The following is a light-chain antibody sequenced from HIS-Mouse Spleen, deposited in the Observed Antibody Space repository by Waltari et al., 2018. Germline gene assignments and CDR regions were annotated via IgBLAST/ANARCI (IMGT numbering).Light chain of an antibody. J-gene: IGKJ3*01. CDR1: QSVSSH. CDR2: DAS. CDR3: QQRSNWPP. V-gene: IGKV3-11*01. Sequence: DIVLTQSPATLPLSPGERATLSCRASQSVSSHLAWYQQKPGQAPRLLIYDASNRATGIPARFSGSGSGTDFTLTISSLEPEDFAVYYCQQRSNWPPVGPGTKVDIK.